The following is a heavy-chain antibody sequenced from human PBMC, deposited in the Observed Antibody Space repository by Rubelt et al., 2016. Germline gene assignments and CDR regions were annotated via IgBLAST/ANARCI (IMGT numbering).Heavy chain of an antibody. CDR3: ARDQPPTPRYGMDV. V-gene: IGHV4-39*02. D-gene: IGHD2-15*01. J-gene: IGHJ6*02. CDR1: GGSVSSSSYY. Sequence: QLQLQESGPGLVKPSETLSLTCTVSGGSVSSSSYYWGWIRRPPGTGLEWIGSTYHSGTTFYNPALKGRVTISVDTSKNPFSLKLNSVTAADTAVYYCARDQPPTPRYGMDVWGQGTTVTVSS. CDR2: TYHSGTT.